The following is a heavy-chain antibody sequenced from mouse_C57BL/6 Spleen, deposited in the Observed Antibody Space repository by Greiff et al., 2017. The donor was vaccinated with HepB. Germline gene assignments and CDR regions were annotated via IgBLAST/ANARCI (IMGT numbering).Heavy chain of an antibody. CDR3: AREGDGWFAY. CDR1: GFTFSDYY. CDR2: INYDGSST. D-gene: IGHD3-3*01. V-gene: IGHV5-16*01. Sequence: DVKLVESEGGLVQPGSSMKLSCTASGFTFSDYYMAWVRQVPEKGLEWVANINYDGSSTYYLDSLKSRFIISRDNAKNILYLQMSSLKSEDTATYYCAREGDGWFAYWGQGTLVTVSA. J-gene: IGHJ3*01.